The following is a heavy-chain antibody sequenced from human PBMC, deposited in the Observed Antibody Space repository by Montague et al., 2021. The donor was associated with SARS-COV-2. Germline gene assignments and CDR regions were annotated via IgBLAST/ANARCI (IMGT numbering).Heavy chain of an antibody. J-gene: IGHJ5*02. CDR2: IYYSGST. CDR3: ARRSLGYCSGGSCYSAFDP. CDR1: GGSISSYY. V-gene: IGHV4-59*01. Sequence: SETLSLTCTVSGGSISSYYWSWIWQPPGKGLEWIGYIYYSGSTNYNPSLKIRVPISVDTSKNQFSLKLSPVTAADTAVYYCARRSLGYCSGGSCYSAFDPWGQGTLVTVSS. D-gene: IGHD2-15*01.